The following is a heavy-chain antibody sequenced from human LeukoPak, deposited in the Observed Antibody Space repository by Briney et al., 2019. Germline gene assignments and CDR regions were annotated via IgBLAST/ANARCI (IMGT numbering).Heavy chain of an antibody. CDR3: ARVRRAFDI. CDR1: GGSISSNSYY. V-gene: IGHV4-39*02. CDR2: VYYSVST. Sequence: SETLSLTCSVSGGSISSNSYYWGWIRQPPGKGLEWIGSVYYSVSTYHNPSLQSRFTISVATSKNQFSPKLSSVTAEDTAVYYCARVRRAFDIWGQGTMVTVSS. J-gene: IGHJ3*02.